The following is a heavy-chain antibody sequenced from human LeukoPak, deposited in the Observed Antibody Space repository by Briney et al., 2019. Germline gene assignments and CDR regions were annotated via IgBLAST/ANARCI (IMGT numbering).Heavy chain of an antibody. J-gene: IGHJ4*02. CDR2: IYYSGST. D-gene: IGHD1-26*01. CDR3: ARVVGALD. Sequence: PSETLSLTCTVSGGSISSSSYYWGWIRQPPGKGLEWIGSIYYSGSTYYNPSLKSRVTISVDTSKNQFSLKLSLVTAADTAVYYCARVVGALDWGPGTLVTVSS. V-gene: IGHV4-39*01. CDR1: GGSISSSSYY.